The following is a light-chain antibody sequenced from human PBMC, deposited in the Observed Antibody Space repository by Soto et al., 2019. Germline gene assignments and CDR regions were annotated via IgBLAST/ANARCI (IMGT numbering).Light chain of an antibody. CDR1: QGISSE. CDR3: HCQKYDDSPVYT. CDR2: GAS. Sequence: EIVMTQSPATLSLSPGERAALSCRASQGISSELAWYQQKPGQPPRLLIYGASTRATGVPARFTGSGSGTDFTLTISRLEPQDFAVYYCHCQKYDDSPVYTFGQGTKLEIK. V-gene: IGKV3-15*01. J-gene: IGKJ2*01.